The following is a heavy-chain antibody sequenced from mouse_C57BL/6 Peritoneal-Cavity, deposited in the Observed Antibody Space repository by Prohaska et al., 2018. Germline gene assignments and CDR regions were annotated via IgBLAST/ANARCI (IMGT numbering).Heavy chain of an antibody. V-gene: IGHV1-9*01. J-gene: IGHJ2*01. CDR3: ARYYGSSYFDY. D-gene: IGHD1-1*01. Sequence: IEWVKQRPGHGLEWIGEILPGSGSTNYNEKFKGKATFTADTSSNTAYMQLSSPTTEDSAIYYCARYYGSSYFDYWGQGTTLTVSS. CDR2: ILPGSGST.